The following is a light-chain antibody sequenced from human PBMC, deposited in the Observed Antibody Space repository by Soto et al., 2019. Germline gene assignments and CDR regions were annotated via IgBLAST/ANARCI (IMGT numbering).Light chain of an antibody. J-gene: IGKJ5*01. CDR3: QQYGSSPPIT. CDR2: GAS. V-gene: IGKV3-20*01. Sequence: ESVLTQSPGTLSLSPGERATLSCRASQSVSSSYLAWYQQKPGQAPRLLIYGASSGATGIPDRFSGSGSGTDFTLTISRLEPEDFAVYYCQQYGSSPPITFGHGTRLEIK. CDR1: QSVSSSY.